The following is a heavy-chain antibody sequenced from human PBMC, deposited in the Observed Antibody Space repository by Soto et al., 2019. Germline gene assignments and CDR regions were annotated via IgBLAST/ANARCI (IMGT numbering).Heavy chain of an antibody. CDR2: ISGSGGST. CDR1: GFTFSSYA. D-gene: IGHD3-22*01. Sequence: PGGSLRLSCAASGFTFSSYAMSWVRQAPGKGLEWVSAISGSGGSTYYADSVKGRFTISRDNSKNTLYLQMNSLRAEDTAVYYCAKDRSAYYYDSSGSVPYYFDYWGQGTLVTVSS. CDR3: AKDRSAYYYDSSGSVPYYFDY. V-gene: IGHV3-23*01. J-gene: IGHJ4*02.